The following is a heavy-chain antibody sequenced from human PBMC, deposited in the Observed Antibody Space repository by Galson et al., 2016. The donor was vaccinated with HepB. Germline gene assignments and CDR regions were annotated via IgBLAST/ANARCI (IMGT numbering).Heavy chain of an antibody. CDR1: GFTFDDYG. D-gene: IGHD3-16*01. J-gene: IGHJ4*02. CDR3: ARSGVGGNDPFDY. CDR2: INWNGEST. V-gene: IGHV3-20*04. Sequence: SLRLSCAASGFTFDDYGMSWVRQPPGKGLEWVSGINWNGESTGYVDSVKGRFTISRDNAKNSLYLQMNSLRAEDTALYYCARSGVGGNDPFDYWGQGTLVTVSS.